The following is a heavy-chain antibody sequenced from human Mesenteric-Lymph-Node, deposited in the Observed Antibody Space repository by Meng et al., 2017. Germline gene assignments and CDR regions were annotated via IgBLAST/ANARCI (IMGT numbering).Heavy chain of an antibody. D-gene: IGHD4-17*01. CDR1: GGSISSGEYT. Sequence: QVTVQGSGPSVGQASTTLSLTCHGAGGSISSGEYTWSWIRQPPGKGLVWIGYIYYSGSTYSNASLKSRVTISIDRSKNQFSLKLSSVTAADTAVYYCARDRKHYGERGWFDPWGQGTLVTVSS. J-gene: IGHJ5*02. V-gene: IGHV4-30-4*01. CDR2: IYYSGST. CDR3: ARDRKHYGERGWFDP.